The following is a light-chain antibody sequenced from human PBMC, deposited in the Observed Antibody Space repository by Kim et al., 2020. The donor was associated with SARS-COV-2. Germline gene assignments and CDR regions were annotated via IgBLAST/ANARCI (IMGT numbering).Light chain of an antibody. CDR2: GAS. V-gene: IGKV3-15*01. J-gene: IGKJ2*01. CDR3: QQYNRWPYT. CDR1: QSVSTN. Sequence: SVSPGERATHFCRASQSVSTNVAWYQQKPGQAPRLLIYGASPRATGVPARFSGSGSGTDFTLTIGGLQSEDFAVYFCQQYNRWPYTFGQGTKLEI.